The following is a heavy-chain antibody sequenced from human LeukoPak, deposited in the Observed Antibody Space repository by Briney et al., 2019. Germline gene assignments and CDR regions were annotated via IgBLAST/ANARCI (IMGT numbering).Heavy chain of an antibody. V-gene: IGHV3-30*02. CDR1: GFTFSSYG. Sequence: TGGSLRLSCAASGFTFSSYGMHWVRQAPGKGLEWVAFIRYDGSNKYYADSVKGRFTISRDNSKNSLYLQLNSLRAEDTAVYYCARDLWGTTPAPIPWGQGTLVIVSS. J-gene: IGHJ5*02. CDR2: IRYDGSNK. CDR3: ARDLWGTTPAPIP. D-gene: IGHD2-2*01.